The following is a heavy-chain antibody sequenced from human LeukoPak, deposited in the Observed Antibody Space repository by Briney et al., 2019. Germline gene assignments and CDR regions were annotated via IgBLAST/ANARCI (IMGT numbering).Heavy chain of an antibody. CDR2: INPNSGGT. J-gene: IGHJ5*02. CDR3: ARGGHRGYSYGYWFDP. V-gene: IGHV1-2*02. D-gene: IGHD5-18*01. CDR1: GYTFTSYY. Sequence: ASVKVSCKASGYTFTSYYMHWVRQAPGQGLEWMGWINPNSGGTNYAQKFQGRVTMTRDTSISTAYMELSRLRSDDTAVYYCARGGHRGYSYGYWFDPWGQGTLVTVSS.